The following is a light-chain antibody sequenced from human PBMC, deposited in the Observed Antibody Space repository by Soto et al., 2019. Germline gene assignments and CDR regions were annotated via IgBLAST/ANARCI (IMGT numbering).Light chain of an antibody. V-gene: IGKV3-20*01. CDR3: QQYGSSPRT. CDR2: GAF. Sequence: EIVLTQSPATLSLSPGARAPLSCRASPSVTNFLAWYQQKPGQAPRLLIYGAFSRATGVPDRFSGSGSGTDFTLTISRLEPEDFAVYYCQQYGSSPRTFGQGTKVDI. J-gene: IGKJ1*01. CDR1: PSVTNF.